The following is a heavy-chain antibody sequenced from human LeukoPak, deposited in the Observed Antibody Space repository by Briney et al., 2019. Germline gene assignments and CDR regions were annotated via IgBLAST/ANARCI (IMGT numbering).Heavy chain of an antibody. V-gene: IGHV4-34*01. Sequence: PSETLSLTCAVYGGSFSGYYWSWIRQPPGKGLEWIGEINHSGSTNYNPSLKSRVTISVDTSKNQFSLKLSSVTAADTAVYYCAREYYYGSSGPGDYFDYWGQGTLVTVSS. D-gene: IGHD3-22*01. J-gene: IGHJ4*02. CDR3: AREYYYGSSGPGDYFDY. CDR1: GGSFSGYY. CDR2: INHSGST.